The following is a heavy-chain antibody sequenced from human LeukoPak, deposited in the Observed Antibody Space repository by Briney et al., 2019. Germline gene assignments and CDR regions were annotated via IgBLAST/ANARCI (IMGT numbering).Heavy chain of an antibody. Sequence: SETLSLTCTVSGGSISSHYWSWIRQPPGKGLEWIGYIYTSGSANYNPSLKSRVTISVDTSKNQFSLKLSSVTAADTAVYYCASGYSSGYGTTNFDYWGQGTLVTVSS. D-gene: IGHD6-19*01. CDR1: GGSISSHY. CDR3: ASGYSSGYGTTNFDY. CDR2: IYTSGSA. V-gene: IGHV4-4*09. J-gene: IGHJ4*02.